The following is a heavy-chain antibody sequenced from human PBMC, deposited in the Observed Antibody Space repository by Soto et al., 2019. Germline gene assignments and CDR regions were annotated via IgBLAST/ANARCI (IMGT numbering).Heavy chain of an antibody. CDR3: ARLKSDCGSVMCYKGWVDY. CDR2: IHYSGST. V-gene: IGHV4-31*03. Sequence: QVHLQESGPGLVKPLQTLSLTCTVSGASISSGDYYWSWIRQHPGKGLERIVIIHYSGSTNYNPSLESRVTISVDTSKNQVSLRMTSVTAADTAVYYCARLKSDCGSVMCYKGWVDYWGQGTLVTVSS. D-gene: IGHD2-2*02. J-gene: IGHJ4*02. CDR1: GASISSGDYY.